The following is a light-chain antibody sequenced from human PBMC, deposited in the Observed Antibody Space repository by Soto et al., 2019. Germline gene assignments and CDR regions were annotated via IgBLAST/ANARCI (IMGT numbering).Light chain of an antibody. J-gene: IGKJ1*01. V-gene: IGKV1-5*03. CDR2: KAS. CDR1: QSISSW. CDR3: QQYNSYWT. Sequence: DIHMTQSPSTLSASLGGRVTITFRASQSISSWLAWYQQKPGKAPKLLIYKASSLESGVPSRFSGSGSGTEFTLTISSLQPDDFATYYCQQYNSYWTFGQGTKVDI.